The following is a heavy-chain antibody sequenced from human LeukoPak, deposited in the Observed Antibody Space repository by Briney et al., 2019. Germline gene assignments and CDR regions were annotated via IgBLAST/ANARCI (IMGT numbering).Heavy chain of an antibody. CDR3: ASLMTTVTYDVFDI. CDR1: GRSGSFNDYY. Sequence: SETLSLTCAVYGRSGSFNDYYWNWIRQSPGKGLEWIGEINHSGGTHYHPSLKSRVTISVDTSKNQFSLRLRSVTAADTAVYYCASLMTTVTYDVFDIWGQGTIVTVSS. CDR2: INHSGGT. J-gene: IGHJ3*02. V-gene: IGHV4-34*01. D-gene: IGHD4-17*01.